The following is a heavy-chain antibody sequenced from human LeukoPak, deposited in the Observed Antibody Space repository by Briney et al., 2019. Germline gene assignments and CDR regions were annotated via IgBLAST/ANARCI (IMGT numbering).Heavy chain of an antibody. J-gene: IGHJ4*02. Sequence: SETLSLTCTVSGGSISSHYWSWIRQPPGKGLEWVGYIYYSGSTNYNPSLKSRVTISVDTFKNQFPLKLSSVTAADTAVYYCARVGYDFWSGYFDYWGQGTLVTVSS. CDR1: GGSISSHY. CDR2: IYYSGST. CDR3: ARVGYDFWSGYFDY. D-gene: IGHD3-3*01. V-gene: IGHV4-59*11.